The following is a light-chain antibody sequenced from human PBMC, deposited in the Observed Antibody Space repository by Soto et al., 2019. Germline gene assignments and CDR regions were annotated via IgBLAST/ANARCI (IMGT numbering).Light chain of an antibody. CDR2: EVS. CDR3: TSYTSSTTNYV. V-gene: IGLV2-14*01. Sequence: QSALTQPASVSGSPGQSITFSCTGTSSDIGGYNYVSWYQQHPGKAPKLMICEVSNRPSGVSDRFSGSKSGNTASLTISGLQAEDEADYYCTSYTSSTTNYVFGTGTKLTVL. J-gene: IGLJ1*01. CDR1: SSDIGGYNY.